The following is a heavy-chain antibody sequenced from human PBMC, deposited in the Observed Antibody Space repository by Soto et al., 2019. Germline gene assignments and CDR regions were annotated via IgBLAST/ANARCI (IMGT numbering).Heavy chain of an antibody. V-gene: IGHV3-23*01. D-gene: IGHD3-22*01. Sequence: EVQLLESGGGLVQPGGSLRLSCAASGFTFSSYAMSWVRQAPGKGLDWVSAISGSGGSTYYADSVKGRFTISRDNSKNTLYLQMNSLRAEDTAVYYCAKDKPYYYDSSGYSGFDYWGQGTLVTVSS. CDR3: AKDKPYYYDSSGYSGFDY. CDR2: ISGSGGST. J-gene: IGHJ4*02. CDR1: GFTFSSYA.